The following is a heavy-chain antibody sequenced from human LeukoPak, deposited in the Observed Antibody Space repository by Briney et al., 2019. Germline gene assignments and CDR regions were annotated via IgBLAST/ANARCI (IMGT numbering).Heavy chain of an antibody. CDR1: GFTFSSYS. Sequence: PGGSLRLSCAASGFTFSSYSMNWVRQAPGKGLEWVSSISSSSSYIYYADSVKGRFTISRDNAKNSLYLQMNSLRAEDTAVYYCARDSLSGYSGYELDDPFDYWGQGTLVTVSS. V-gene: IGHV3-21*01. J-gene: IGHJ4*02. D-gene: IGHD5-12*01. CDR2: ISSSSSYI. CDR3: ARDSLSGYSGYELDDPFDY.